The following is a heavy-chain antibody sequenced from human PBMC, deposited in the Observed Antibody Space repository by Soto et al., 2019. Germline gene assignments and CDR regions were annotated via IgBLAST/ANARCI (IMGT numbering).Heavy chain of an antibody. J-gene: IGHJ4*02. CDR2: IIPLFGTA. D-gene: IGHD2-21*02. V-gene: IGHV1-69*01. Sequence: SVKVSCKASGGTFPSYAISWVRQAPGQELEWMGGIIPLFGTANYAQKFQGRVTITADESTSTAYMELSSLRSEDTAVYYCAIIVDWGGDCYSDYCGPATLVSVSS. CDR3: AIIVDWGGDCYSDY. CDR1: GGTFPSYA.